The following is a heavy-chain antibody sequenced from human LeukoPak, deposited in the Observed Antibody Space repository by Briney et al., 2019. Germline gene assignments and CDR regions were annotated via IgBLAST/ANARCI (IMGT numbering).Heavy chain of an antibody. CDR3: AYVGATPI. J-gene: IGHJ3*02. V-gene: IGHV4-39*01. CDR1: GGSISSSSFY. D-gene: IGHD1-26*01. CDR2: IYYSGS. Sequence: PSETLSLTCTVSGGSISSSSFYWGWIRQPPGKGLEWIGSIYYSGSSISVDTSKNQFSLKLSSVTAADTAVYYCAYVGATPIWGQGTMVTVSS.